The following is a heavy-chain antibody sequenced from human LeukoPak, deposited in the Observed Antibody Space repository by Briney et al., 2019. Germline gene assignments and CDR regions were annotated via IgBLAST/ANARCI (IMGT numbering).Heavy chain of an antibody. CDR1: GFNFRNYD. Sequence: PGRSLRLSCAASGFNFRNYDMHWVRQAPGKGLEWVASIRSDASNKYYADSVKGRFTIFRDNAKNTLFLQMNSLRAEDTAVYYCARAYYFDTTGHDSDALDIWGRGTMVTVSS. CDR2: IRSDASNK. CDR3: ARAYYFDTTGHDSDALDI. D-gene: IGHD3-22*01. V-gene: IGHV3-33*01. J-gene: IGHJ3*02.